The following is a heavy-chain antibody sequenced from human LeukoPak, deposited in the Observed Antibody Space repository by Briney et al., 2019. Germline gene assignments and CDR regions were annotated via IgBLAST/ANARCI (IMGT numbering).Heavy chain of an antibody. CDR3: ASSNYYGSGSYYKEGRFDY. J-gene: IGHJ4*02. V-gene: IGHV3-7*01. D-gene: IGHD3-10*01. Sequence: GGSLRLSCAASGFTFSSYGMSWVRQAPGKGLEWEANINQDGSEKYYADSVKGRFTISRDNAKNSLYLQMNSLRAEDTAAYYCASSNYYGSGSYYKEGRFDYWGQGTLVTVSS. CDR2: INQDGSEK. CDR1: GFTFSSYG.